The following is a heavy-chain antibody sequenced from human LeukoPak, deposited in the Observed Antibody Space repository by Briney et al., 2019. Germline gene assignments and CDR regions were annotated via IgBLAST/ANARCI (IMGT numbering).Heavy chain of an antibody. CDR2: IYSGGGT. CDR3: AKSDTDTVNHVEGFDY. Sequence: GGSLRLSCAASGFTVSSKFMNWVRQAPGRGLEWVSLIYSGGGTYYADSVKGRFAISRDNSKNTLNLQMNSLRAEDTAVYYCAKSDTDTVNHVEGFDYWGQGTLVTVSS. D-gene: IGHD4-11*01. CDR1: GFTVSSKF. V-gene: IGHV3-66*01. J-gene: IGHJ4*02.